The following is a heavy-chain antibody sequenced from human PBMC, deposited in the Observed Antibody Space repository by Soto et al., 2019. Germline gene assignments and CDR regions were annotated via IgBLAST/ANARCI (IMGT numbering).Heavy chain of an antibody. V-gene: IGHV3-30*18. CDR2: ISYDGSNK. D-gene: IGHD3-22*01. J-gene: IGHJ4*02. Sequence: PGGSHRLCCAASGFTFSSYGIHWVRQAPGKGLEWVAVISYDGSNKYYADSVKGRFTISRDNSKNTLYLQMNSLRAEDTAVYYCAKDALDYYDSSGYYYPDYWGQGT. CDR1: GFTFSSYG. CDR3: AKDALDYYDSSGYYYPDY.